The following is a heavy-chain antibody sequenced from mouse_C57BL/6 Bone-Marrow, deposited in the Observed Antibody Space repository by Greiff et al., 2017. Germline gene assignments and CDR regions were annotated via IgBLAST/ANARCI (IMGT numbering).Heavy chain of an antibody. CDR3: ARDYYGSSTGAYAMDY. D-gene: IGHD1-1*01. CDR1: GYTFTDYY. V-gene: IGHV1-76*01. Sequence: QVQLKESGAELVRPGASVKLSCKASGYTFTDYYINWVKQRPGQGLEWIARIYPGSGNTYYNEKLKGKATLTAEKSSSTAYMQLSSLTSEDSAVYFCARDYYGSSTGAYAMDYWGQGTSVTVSS. J-gene: IGHJ4*01. CDR2: IYPGSGNT.